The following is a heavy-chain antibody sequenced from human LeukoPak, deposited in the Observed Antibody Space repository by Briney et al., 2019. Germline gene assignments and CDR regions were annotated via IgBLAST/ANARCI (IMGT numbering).Heavy chain of an antibody. J-gene: IGHJ4*02. CDR2: INTNTGNP. D-gene: IGHD6-6*01. Sequence: ASAKVSCKTSGYTFTGYYMHWVRQAPGQGLEWMGWINTNTGNPTYAQGFTGRFVFSLDTSVSTAYLQISSLKAEDTAVYYCARGDSSSSLDYWGQGTLVTVSS. V-gene: IGHV7-4-1*02. CDR1: GYTFTGYY. CDR3: ARGDSSSSLDY.